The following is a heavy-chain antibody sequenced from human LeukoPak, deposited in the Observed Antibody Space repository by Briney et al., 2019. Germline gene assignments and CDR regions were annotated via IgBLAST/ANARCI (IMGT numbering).Heavy chain of an antibody. J-gene: IGHJ4*02. CDR2: ISGSGGST. CDR3: ANVYDFWSGYVDY. CDR1: GFTFSSYA. D-gene: IGHD3-3*01. V-gene: IGHV3-23*01. Sequence: GGSLRLSCAASGFTFSSYAMSWVRQAPGKGLEWVSAISGSGGSTYYADSVKGRFTISRDNSKNTLYLQMNGLRAEDTAVYYCANVYDFWSGYVDYWGQGTLVAVSS.